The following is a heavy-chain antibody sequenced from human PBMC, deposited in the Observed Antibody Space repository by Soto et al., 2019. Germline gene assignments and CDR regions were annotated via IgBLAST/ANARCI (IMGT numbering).Heavy chain of an antibody. CDR3: ARTIVVVPAAKDNWFDP. CDR1: GGSISSSNW. V-gene: IGHV4-4*02. J-gene: IGHJ5*02. Sequence: SETLSLTCAVSGGSISSSNWWSWVHQPPGKGLEWIGEIYHSGSTNYNPSLKSRVTISVDKSKNQFSLKLSSVTAADTAVYYCARTIVVVPAAKDNWFDPWGQGTLVTVSS. D-gene: IGHD2-2*01. CDR2: IYHSGST.